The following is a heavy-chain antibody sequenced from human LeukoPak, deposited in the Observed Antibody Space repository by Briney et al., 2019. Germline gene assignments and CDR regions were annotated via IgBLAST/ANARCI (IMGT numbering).Heavy chain of an antibody. D-gene: IGHD5-12*01. CDR2: ISSSGSPI. J-gene: IGHJ2*01. Sequence: GGSLRLSCTASRFTFSSYEMNWVRQAPGKGLEWVSYISSSGSPIYYADSVKGRFTISRENAKNSLYLQMNSLRAGDTAVYYCARVRKYSGYYSWYFDLWGRGTLVTVSS. V-gene: IGHV3-48*03. CDR1: RFTFSSYE. CDR3: ARVRKYSGYYSWYFDL.